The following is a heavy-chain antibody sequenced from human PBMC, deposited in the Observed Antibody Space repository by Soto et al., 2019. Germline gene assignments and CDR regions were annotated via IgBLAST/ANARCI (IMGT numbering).Heavy chain of an antibody. CDR2: ISAHNGNT. Sequence: GAEVKKPGASVKVSCQASGYAFTTYGITWVRQAPGQGLEWMGWISAHNGNTNYAQKLQGRVTVTRDTSTSTAYMELRSLRSDDTAVYYCARGRYGDYWGQGALVTVSS. J-gene: IGHJ4*02. CDR3: ARGRYGDY. V-gene: IGHV1-18*01. CDR1: GYAFTTYG. D-gene: IGHD1-1*01.